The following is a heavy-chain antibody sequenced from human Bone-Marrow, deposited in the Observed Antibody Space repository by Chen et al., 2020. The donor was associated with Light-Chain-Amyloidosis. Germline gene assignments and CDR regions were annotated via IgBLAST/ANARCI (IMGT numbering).Heavy chain of an antibody. Sequence: QVQLQLSGPGLVKPSETLSLKCSVSSDSITSSNDYGGWNRQPPGKGLEYIASIYSSGSSYYKPSLKSRVTISVDTSKNQFSLRLTPATAADTAVYYCVRSRYSTGPFEVWGQGSLVTVSS. CDR3: VRSRYSTGPFEV. CDR2: IYSSGSS. V-gene: IGHV4-39*07. J-gene: IGHJ1*01. CDR1: SDSITSSNDY. D-gene: IGHD3-16*02.